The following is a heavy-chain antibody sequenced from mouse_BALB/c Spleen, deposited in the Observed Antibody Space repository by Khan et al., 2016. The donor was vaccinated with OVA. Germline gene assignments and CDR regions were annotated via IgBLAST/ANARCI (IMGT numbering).Heavy chain of an antibody. D-gene: IGHD1-2*01. CDR1: GFIFSSYG. Sequence: EVELVESGGDLVKPGGSLKLSCAASGFIFSSYGMSWVRQTPDKRLEWVATMSSGGSFTYYLESVKGRFTISRDNAKNTLDLHVNSLKSEDTAMYYFSRFRTTTTVDYYGMDYWGQGTSVTVSA. CDR3: SRFRTTTTVDYYGMDY. CDR2: MSSGGSFT. V-gene: IGHV5-6*01. J-gene: IGHJ4*01.